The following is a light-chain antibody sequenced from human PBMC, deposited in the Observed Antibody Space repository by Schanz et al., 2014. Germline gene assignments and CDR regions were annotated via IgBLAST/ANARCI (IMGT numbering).Light chain of an antibody. CDR2: DAS. CDR3: QQYGNSPRT. CDR1: QSVSSN. J-gene: IGKJ1*01. V-gene: IGKV3-20*01. Sequence: EIVLTQSPGTLSVSPGERVTLSCRASQSVSSNLAWYQQKPGQAPRLLIYDASNRATGIPARFSGSGSGTDFTLTISRLEPEDFAVYYCQQYGNSPRTFGQGTKVEIK.